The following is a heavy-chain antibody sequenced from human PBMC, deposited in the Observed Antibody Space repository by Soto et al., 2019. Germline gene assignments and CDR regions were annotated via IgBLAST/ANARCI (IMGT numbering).Heavy chain of an antibody. D-gene: IGHD6-6*01. J-gene: IGHJ6*02. V-gene: IGHV1-69*06. CDR1: GGTFSSYA. CDR2: IIPIFATA. CDR3: ARLLIAAPDYYYYYGMDV. Sequence: ASVKVSCKASGGTFSSYAISWVRQAPGQGLEWMGGIIPIFATANYAQKFQGRVTITADKSTSTAYMELSSLRSEDTAVYYCARLLIAAPDYYYYYGMDVWGQGTTVTVSS.